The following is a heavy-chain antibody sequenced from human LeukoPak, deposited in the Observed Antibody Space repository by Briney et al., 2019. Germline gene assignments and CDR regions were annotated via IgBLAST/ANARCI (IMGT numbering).Heavy chain of an antibody. CDR3: ARYCSSTSCRTNAYYYGVDV. CDR2: FFSSGST. CDR1: GGSISSGDYY. V-gene: IGHV4-30-4*01. J-gene: IGHJ6*02. D-gene: IGHD2-2*01. Sequence: SETLSLTCTVSGGSISSGDYYWSWIRQPPGKGLEWIGYFFSSGSTHYNPSLKSRVTISVDTSKNQFSLRLTSVTAADTAVYYCARYCSSTSCRTNAYYYGVDVWGQGTTATVSS.